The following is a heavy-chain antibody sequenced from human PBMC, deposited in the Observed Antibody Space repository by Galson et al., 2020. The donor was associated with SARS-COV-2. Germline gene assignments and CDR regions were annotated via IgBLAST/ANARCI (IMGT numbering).Heavy chain of an antibody. CDR2: TYYRSKWYN. D-gene: IGHD3-22*01. CDR3: ARSPKKRIVAVEYYYYYMDV. J-gene: IGHJ6*03. Sequence: SQTLSLTCAISGDSVSSNSAAWNWIRQSPSRGLEWLGRTYYRSKWYNDYAVSVKSRITINPDTSKNQFSLQLNSVTPEDTAVYYCARSPKKRIVAVEYYYYYMDVWGKGTTVTISS. CDR1: GDSVSSNSAA. V-gene: IGHV6-1*01.